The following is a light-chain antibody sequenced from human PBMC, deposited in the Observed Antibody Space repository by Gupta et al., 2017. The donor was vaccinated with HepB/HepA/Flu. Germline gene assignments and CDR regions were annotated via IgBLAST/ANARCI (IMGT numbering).Light chain of an antibody. CDR2: CAS. Sequence: ELVMTQSPASLSVSPGDRATLSCRASQSVSSNLAWYQQKLGQAPRLLIYCASTWSTAIPARFSSSWSGTAFTLTISGLQSADVAVKYCPQYNGGRRHTFGEGTKVQIK. CDR1: QSVSSN. J-gene: IGKJ2*01. CDR3: PQYNGGRRHT. V-gene: IGKV3-15*01.